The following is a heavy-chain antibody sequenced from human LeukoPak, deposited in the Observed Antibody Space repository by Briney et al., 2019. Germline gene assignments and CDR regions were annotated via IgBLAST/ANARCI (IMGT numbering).Heavy chain of an antibody. Sequence: PGGSLRLSCAASGFTFSSYAMSWVRQAPGKGVEGVSVISGGGGSTYYADSVKGRFTISRDNSKSTLYLQMNSLRAEDTAIYYCAKARFGVLTRWDYWGQGTLVTVSS. J-gene: IGHJ4*02. CDR3: AKARFGVLTRWDY. D-gene: IGHD3-3*01. V-gene: IGHV3-23*01. CDR2: ISGGGGST. CDR1: GFTFSSYA.